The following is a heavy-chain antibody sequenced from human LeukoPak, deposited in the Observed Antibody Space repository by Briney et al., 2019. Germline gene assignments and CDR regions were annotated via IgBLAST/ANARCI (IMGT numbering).Heavy chain of an antibody. CDR2: IKQDGIEI. V-gene: IGHV3-7*01. D-gene: IGHD3-10*01. Sequence: GGSLRLSCAASGFNFNNYWMSWLRQAPGKGLEWVANIKQDGIEIHYVGSVKGRFTISRDNFKNSLYLQMNSLRVEDTAVYYCSAGSYFDYWGQGTLVTVSS. CDR3: SAGSYFDY. CDR1: GFNFNNYW. J-gene: IGHJ4*02.